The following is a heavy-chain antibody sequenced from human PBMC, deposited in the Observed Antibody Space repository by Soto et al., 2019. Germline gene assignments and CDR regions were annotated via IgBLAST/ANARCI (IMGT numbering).Heavy chain of an antibody. CDR1: GFTFSYHY. Sequence: GGALRPSCAAPGFTFSYHYMRWIRPAPGKGLEWVSYISSSGSTIYYADSVKGRFTISRDNAKNSLYLQMNSLRAEDTAVYYCARGGYNWNDMYAFDIWGQGTMVTVSS. D-gene: IGHD1-1*01. CDR3: ARGGYNWNDMYAFDI. CDR2: ISSSGSTI. J-gene: IGHJ3*02. V-gene: IGHV3-11*01.